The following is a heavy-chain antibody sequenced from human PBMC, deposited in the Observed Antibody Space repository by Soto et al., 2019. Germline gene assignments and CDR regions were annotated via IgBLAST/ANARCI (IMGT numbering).Heavy chain of an antibody. Sequence: GESLKISCKTSGYSFTSYWIGWVRQMPGKGMEWMGNIYPYDSDTRYSPSFQGQVTISADTSITTAYLQWSGLRASDTAMYFCARHGRYDSSGYYYFWGQGTLVTVSS. CDR1: GYSFTSYW. CDR3: ARHGRYDSSGYYYF. J-gene: IGHJ4*02. CDR2: IYPYDSDT. D-gene: IGHD3-22*01. V-gene: IGHV5-51*01.